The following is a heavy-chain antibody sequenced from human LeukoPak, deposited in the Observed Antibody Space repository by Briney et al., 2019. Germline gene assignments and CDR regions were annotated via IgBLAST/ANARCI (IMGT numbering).Heavy chain of an antibody. CDR3: ARDLPRTMIVSRGDAFDI. J-gene: IGHJ3*02. Sequence: PSETLSLTCTVSGCSISSSSYYWGWIRQPPGKGLEWIASIYYSGSTYYNPSLKSRVTISVDTSKNQFSLKLSSVTAADTAVYYCARDLPRTMIVSRGDAFDIWGQGTMVTVSS. CDR2: IYYSGST. CDR1: GCSISSSSYY. V-gene: IGHV4-39*07. D-gene: IGHD3-22*01.